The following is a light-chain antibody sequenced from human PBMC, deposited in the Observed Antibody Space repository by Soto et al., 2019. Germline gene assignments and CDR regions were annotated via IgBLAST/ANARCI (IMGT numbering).Light chain of an antibody. CDR3: QQYTDWPLT. CDR1: QSLSSS. V-gene: IGKV3-15*01. J-gene: IGKJ4*01. Sequence: EIVMTQSPATLSVSPGERATLSCRASQSLSSSLAWYQHKRGQAARLLIHGASTRAIGIPDRFSGSGSGTEFTLTISSLQPEDFAVYYCQQYTDWPLTFGGGTKVEIK. CDR2: GAS.